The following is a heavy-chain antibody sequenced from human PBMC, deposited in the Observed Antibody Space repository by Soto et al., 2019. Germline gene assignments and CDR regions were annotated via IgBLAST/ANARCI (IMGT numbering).Heavy chain of an antibody. V-gene: IGHV1-69*08. D-gene: IGHD4-17*01. CDR2: VIPSIGMA. Sequence: QVQLVQSGAEVKKPGSSVKVSCKASGGTFSNYIINWVRQAPGQGLEWMGRVIPSIGMAKPGQNFQGRVTITADQSTSTTYMELISLISEDTAVFCCATDDHGVARLSWGEGTLVTVSS. CDR1: GGTFSNYI. CDR3: ATDDHGVARLS. J-gene: IGHJ5*02.